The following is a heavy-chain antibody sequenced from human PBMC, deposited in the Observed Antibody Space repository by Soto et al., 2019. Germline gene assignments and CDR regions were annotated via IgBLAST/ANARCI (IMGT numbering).Heavy chain of an antibody. V-gene: IGHV4-59*08. J-gene: IGHJ4*02. CDR3: AGSSGYGSAY. CDR2: VYYSGNT. D-gene: IGHD3-3*01. Sequence: QVQLQESGPGLVKPSETLSLTCNVSGDSISNYYWSWIRQAPGKGLEWIGYVYYSGNTGYNPSLKSLFTISLDTSKNQFSLKLTSVTAADTAVYFCAGSSGYGSAYWGQGTLVTVSS. CDR1: GDSISNYY.